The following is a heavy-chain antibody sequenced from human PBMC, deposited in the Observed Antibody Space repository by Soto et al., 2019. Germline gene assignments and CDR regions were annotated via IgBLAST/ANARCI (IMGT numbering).Heavy chain of an antibody. J-gene: IGHJ6*02. D-gene: IGHD1-1*01. CDR3: ARGGTDHYGMDV. Sequence: ASETQSLTCTVSGGSISSSSCYWGWIRQPPGKGLEWIGSIYYSGSTYYNPSLKSRVTISVDTSKNQFSLKLSSVTAADTAVYYCARGGTDHYGMDVWGQGTTVTVSS. CDR1: GGSISSSSCY. V-gene: IGHV4-39*01. CDR2: IYYSGST.